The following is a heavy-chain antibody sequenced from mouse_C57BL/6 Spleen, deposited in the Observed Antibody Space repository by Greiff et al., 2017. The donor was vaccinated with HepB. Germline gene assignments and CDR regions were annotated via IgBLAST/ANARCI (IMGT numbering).Heavy chain of an antibody. CDR3: TRSYDYDGYYAMDY. CDR2: IYPGGGYT. J-gene: IGHJ4*01. V-gene: IGHV1-63*01. CDR1: GYTFTNYW. Sequence: QVQLKQSGAELVRPGTSVKMSCKASGYTFTNYWIGWAKQRPGHGLEWIGDIYPGGGYTNYNEKFKGKATLTVDKSSSTAYMQFSSLTSEDSAIYYCTRSYDYDGYYAMDYWGQGTSVTVSS. D-gene: IGHD2-4*01.